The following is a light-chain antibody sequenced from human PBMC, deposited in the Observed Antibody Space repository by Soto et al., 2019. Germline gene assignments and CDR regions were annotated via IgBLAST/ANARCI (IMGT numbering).Light chain of an antibody. CDR2: EDN. Sequence: NFMLTQPHSVSESPGKTVIISCTRSSGSIASNYVQWYQQRPGSSPTTVIYEDNQRPSGVPDRFSGSIDSSSNSASLTISGLETEDEADYFCHPYDATNQVFGGGTQLTVL. CDR3: HPYDATNQV. J-gene: IGLJ3*02. CDR1: SGSIASNY. V-gene: IGLV6-57*01.